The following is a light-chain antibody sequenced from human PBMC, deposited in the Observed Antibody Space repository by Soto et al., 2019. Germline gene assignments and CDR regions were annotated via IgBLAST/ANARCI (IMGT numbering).Light chain of an antibody. J-gene: IGKJ4*01. V-gene: IGKV3-15*01. CDR2: GAS. CDR1: HTVRSN. Sequence: EIVLTQSPATLSVSPGDRGTLSCSASHTVRSNSAWYQQKPGQAPRLLIYGASIRASGIPARFSGSGYETDFTLTISSLQSEDFAVYYCQQYNIWPLTFGGGTKVDIK. CDR3: QQYNIWPLT.